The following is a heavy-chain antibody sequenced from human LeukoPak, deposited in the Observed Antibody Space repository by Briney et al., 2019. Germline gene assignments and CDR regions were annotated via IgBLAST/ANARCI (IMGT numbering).Heavy chain of an antibody. CDR2: IYSGGST. D-gene: IGHD5-12*01. CDR3: ARDPRGATGDY. J-gene: IGHJ4*02. CDR1: GFTVSSNY. Sequence: GGSLRVSCAASGFTVSSNYMSWVRQAPGKGLEWVSVIYSGGSTYYADSVKGRFTISRDNSKNTLYLQMNSLRAEDTAVYYCARDPRGATGDYWGQGTLVTVSS. V-gene: IGHV3-66*02.